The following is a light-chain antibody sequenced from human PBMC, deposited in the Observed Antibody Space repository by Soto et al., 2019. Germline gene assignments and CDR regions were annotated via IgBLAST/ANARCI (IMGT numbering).Light chain of an antibody. CDR2: EVS. CDR1: SSVAGSYNL. CDR3: CSYAGSSTYV. Sequence: QSALTQPASVSGSPGQSITISCTGTSSVAGSYNLVSWYQQHPGKAPKLMIYEVSKRPSGVSNRFSGSKSGNTASLTISGLQADDDADYYCCSYAGSSTYVFGTGTKVNVL. J-gene: IGLJ1*01. V-gene: IGLV2-23*02.